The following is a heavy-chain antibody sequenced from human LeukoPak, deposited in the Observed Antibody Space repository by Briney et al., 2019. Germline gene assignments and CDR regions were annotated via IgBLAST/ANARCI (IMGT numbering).Heavy chain of an antibody. CDR1: GFTFSSYA. CDR2: INHSGST. D-gene: IGHD6-13*01. J-gene: IGHJ4*02. CDR3: ARVYSSSWYRFPVVDY. V-gene: IGHV4-34*01. Sequence: PGGSLRLSCAASGFTFSSYAMGWVRQAPGKGLEWIGEINHSGSTNYNPSLKSRVTISVDTSKNQFSLKLSSVTAADTAVYYCARVYSSSWYRFPVVDYWGQGTLVTVSS.